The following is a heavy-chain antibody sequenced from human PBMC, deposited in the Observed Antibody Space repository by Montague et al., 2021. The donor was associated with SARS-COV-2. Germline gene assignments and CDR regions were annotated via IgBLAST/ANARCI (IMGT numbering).Heavy chain of an antibody. J-gene: IGHJ2*01. D-gene: IGHD2-21*02. CDR2: IYYSGST. CDR3: ARVHIVVVTAMRYFDL. Sequence: IYYSGSTYYNPSLKSRVTISVDTSKNQFSLKLSSVTAADTAAYYCARVHIVVVTAMRYFDLWGRGTRVTVSS. V-gene: IGHV4-31*02.